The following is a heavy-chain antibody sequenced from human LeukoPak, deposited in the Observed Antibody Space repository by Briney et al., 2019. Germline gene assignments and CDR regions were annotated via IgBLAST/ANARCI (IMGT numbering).Heavy chain of an antibody. CDR3: ARKPSYLNWFDP. CDR2: IGASGENT. J-gene: IGHJ5*02. Sequence: PGGSLRLSCAASGFTFTNYAMTWVRQAPGKGLEWVSAIGASGENTFYADSVKGRFTISRGNSKNTLHLQMNSLRVEDTAVYYCARKPSYLNWFDPWGQGTLVTVSS. V-gene: IGHV3-23*01. CDR1: GFTFTNYA.